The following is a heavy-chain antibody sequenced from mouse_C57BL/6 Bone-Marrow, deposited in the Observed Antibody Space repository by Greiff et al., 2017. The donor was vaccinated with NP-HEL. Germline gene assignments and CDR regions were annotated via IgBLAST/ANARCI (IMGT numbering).Heavy chain of an antibody. V-gene: IGHV1-82*01. CDR3: ALYYDYPYFDY. Sequence: VKLVESGPELVKPGASVKISCKASGYAFSSSWMNWVKQRPGKGLEWIGRIYPGDGDTNYNGKFKGKATLTADKSSSTAYMQLSSLTSEDSAVYFCALYYDYPYFDYWGQGTTLTVSS. J-gene: IGHJ2*01. CDR1: GYAFSSSW. D-gene: IGHD2-4*01. CDR2: IYPGDGDT.